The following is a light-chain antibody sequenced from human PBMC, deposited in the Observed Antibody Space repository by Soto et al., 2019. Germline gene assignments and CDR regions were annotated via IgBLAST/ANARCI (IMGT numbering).Light chain of an antibody. CDR2: DVS. CDR1: SSDVGGYNY. V-gene: IGLV2-11*01. J-gene: IGLJ1*01. Sequence: QSALTQPRSVYGSPGQSVTISCTGTSSDVGGYNYVSWYQQHPGKAPKLMIYDVSKRLSGVPDRFSGSKSGNTASLTISGLQAEDEADYYCCSYAGSYTFDVFGTGTKVTVL. CDR3: CSYAGSYTFDV.